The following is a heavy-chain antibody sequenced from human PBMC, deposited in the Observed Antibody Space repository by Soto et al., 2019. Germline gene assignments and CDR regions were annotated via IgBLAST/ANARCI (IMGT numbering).Heavy chain of an antibody. CDR3: AHGPSYGLSIDPNDY. D-gene: IGHD5-18*01. V-gene: IGHV3-23*01. CDR1: GFTFRSYA. Sequence: GGSLRLSCAVSGFTFRSYAMSWVRQAPGKGLEWVAGISGSGGRTYYADSVKGRFTISSGNSKNPMYLQMNSLRAEDTAVYYCAHGPSYGLSIDPNDYWGQGTLVTVSS. J-gene: IGHJ4*02. CDR2: ISGSGGRT.